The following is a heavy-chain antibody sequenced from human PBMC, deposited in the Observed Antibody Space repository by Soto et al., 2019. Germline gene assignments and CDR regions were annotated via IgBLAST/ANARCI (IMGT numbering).Heavy chain of an antibody. CDR2: IKQDGSEK. V-gene: IGHV3-7*01. CDR1: GFTFSSYW. D-gene: IGHD6-13*01. Sequence: GGSLRLSCAASGFTFSSYWMSWVRQAPGKGLEWVANIKQDGSEKYYVDSVKGRLTISRDNAKNSLYLQMNSLRAEDTAVYYCARDRGSWYFLGYYYMDVWGKGTTVTVSS. CDR3: ARDRGSWYFLGYYYMDV. J-gene: IGHJ6*03.